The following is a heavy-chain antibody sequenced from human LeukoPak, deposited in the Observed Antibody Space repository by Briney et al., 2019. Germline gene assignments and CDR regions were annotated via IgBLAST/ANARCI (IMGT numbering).Heavy chain of an antibody. Sequence: GGSLRLSCAASGFTFSSCAMSWVRQAPGKGLEWVANIKQDGSEKYYVDSVKGRFTISRDNAKNSLYLQMNSLRAEDTAVYYCARGTSVYYGSGSLFDYWGQGTLVTVSS. CDR2: IKQDGSEK. CDR3: ARGTSVYYGSGSLFDY. J-gene: IGHJ4*02. V-gene: IGHV3-7*01. CDR1: GFTFSSCA. D-gene: IGHD3-10*01.